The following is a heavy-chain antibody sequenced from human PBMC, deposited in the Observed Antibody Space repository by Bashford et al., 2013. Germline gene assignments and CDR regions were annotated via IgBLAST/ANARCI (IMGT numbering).Heavy chain of an antibody. J-gene: IGHJ4*02. CDR3: ARTVPEYSLDILTGYPLGERKYYFDY. Sequence: SGPTLVKPTQTLTLTCTFSGFSLSTSGMCVSWIRQPPGKALEWLALIDWDDDKYYSTSLKTRLTISKDTSKNQVVLTMTNMDPVDTATYYCARTVPEYSLDILTGYPLGERKYYFDYWGQGTLVTVSS. D-gene: IGHD3-9*01. V-gene: IGHV2-70*01. CDR1: GFSLSTSGMC. CDR2: IDWDDDK.